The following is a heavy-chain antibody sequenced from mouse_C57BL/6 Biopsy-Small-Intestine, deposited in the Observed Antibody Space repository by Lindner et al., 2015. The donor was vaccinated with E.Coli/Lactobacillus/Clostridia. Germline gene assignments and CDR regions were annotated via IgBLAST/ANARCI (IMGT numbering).Heavy chain of an antibody. Sequence: VQLQESGAELVRPGASVKLSCTASGFNIKDDYMHWVKQRPEQGLEWIGWIDPENGDTEYASKFQGKATITADTSSNTAYLQLSSLTSEDTAVYYCTVTGTYYAMDYWVKEPQSPSPQ. CDR2: IDPENGDT. CDR3: TVTGTYYAMDY. CDR1: GFNIKDDY. D-gene: IGHD4-1*01. V-gene: IGHV14-4*01. J-gene: IGHJ4*01.